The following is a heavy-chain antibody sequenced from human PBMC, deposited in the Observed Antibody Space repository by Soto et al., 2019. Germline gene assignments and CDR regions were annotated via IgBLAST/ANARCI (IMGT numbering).Heavy chain of an antibody. CDR1: GYTFTSYG. D-gene: IGHD2-15*01. Sequence: HVQLVQSGAEVKKPGASVKVSCKASGYTFTSYGISWVRQAPGQGLEWMGWISAYNGNTNYAQKLQGRVTMTTDTSTSTAYMELRSLRSDDTAVYYCAATDADKYRSGGSCYGVFDYWGQRTLVTVSS. CDR3: AATDADKYRSGGSCYGVFDY. V-gene: IGHV1-18*01. J-gene: IGHJ4*02. CDR2: ISAYNGNT.